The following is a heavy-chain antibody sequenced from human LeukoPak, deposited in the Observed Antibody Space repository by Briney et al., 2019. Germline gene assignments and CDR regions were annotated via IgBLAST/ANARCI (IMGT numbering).Heavy chain of an antibody. CDR1: GFTFSSYS. Sequence: GSLRLSCVVSGFTFSSYSMNWVRQAPGKGLEWIGSIYHSGSTYYNPSLKSRVTISVDTSKNQFSLKLSSVTAADTAVYYCARGADLFTYYYDSSGHQPNFFDYWGQGTLVTVSS. V-gene: IGHV4-38-2*01. D-gene: IGHD3-22*01. CDR3: ARGADLFTYYYDSSGHQPNFFDY. CDR2: IYHSGST. J-gene: IGHJ4*02.